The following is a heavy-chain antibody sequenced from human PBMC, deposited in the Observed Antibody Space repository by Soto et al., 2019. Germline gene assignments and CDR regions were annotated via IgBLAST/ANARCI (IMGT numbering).Heavy chain of an antibody. Sequence: SETLSLTCTVSGGSVTGFYWSWIRQPPGKRLEWIGYIFHSGSSNYNPSLKSRVTISVDTSKSQVSLRLTSVTAADMAVYYCAREPGLGVAHIDYWGRGTLVTVSS. CDR1: GGSVTGFY. D-gene: IGHD6-19*01. V-gene: IGHV4-59*02. J-gene: IGHJ4*02. CDR3: AREPGLGVAHIDY. CDR2: IFHSGSS.